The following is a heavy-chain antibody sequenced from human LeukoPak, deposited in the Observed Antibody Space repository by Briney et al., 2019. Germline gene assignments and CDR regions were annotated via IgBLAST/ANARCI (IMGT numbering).Heavy chain of an antibody. J-gene: IGHJ4*02. D-gene: IGHD6-19*01. CDR2: ISGSGGTT. CDR3: AKGSISSGWDY. Sequence: RGSLRLSCAASGFTFSSYAMSWVRQAPGKGLEWVSAISGSGGTTYYADSVKGRFTISRDNSKNTLYLQMNSLRAEDTAVYYCAKGSISSGWDYWGQGTLVTVSS. CDR1: GFTFSSYA. V-gene: IGHV3-23*01.